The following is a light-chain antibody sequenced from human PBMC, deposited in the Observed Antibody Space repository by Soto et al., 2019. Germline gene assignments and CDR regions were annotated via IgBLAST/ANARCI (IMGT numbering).Light chain of an antibody. Sequence: ALTQPASVSGSPGQSITISCTGTSSDVGGYNYVSWYQQHPGKAPKLMIYDVSNRPSGVSNRFSGSKSGNTASLTISGLQAEDEADYYCSSYTSSSTLDVFGTGTKVTVL. CDR2: DVS. CDR3: SSYTSSSTLDV. V-gene: IGLV2-14*01. CDR1: SSDVGGYNY. J-gene: IGLJ1*01.